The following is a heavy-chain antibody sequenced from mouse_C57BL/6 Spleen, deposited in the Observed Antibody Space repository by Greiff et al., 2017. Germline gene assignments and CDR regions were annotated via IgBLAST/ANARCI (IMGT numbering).Heavy chain of an antibody. D-gene: IGHD1-1*01. CDR3: ASYYHGQAWFAY. Sequence: QVQLQQPGAELVKPGASVKLSCKASGYTFTGYWMQWVKQRPGQGLEWIGEIDPSDSYTNYNQKFKGKATLTVDTSSSTAYMQLSSLTSEDSAVYYCASYYHGQAWFAYWGQGTLVTVSA. J-gene: IGHJ3*01. CDR1: GYTFTGYW. V-gene: IGHV1-50*01. CDR2: IDPSDSYT.